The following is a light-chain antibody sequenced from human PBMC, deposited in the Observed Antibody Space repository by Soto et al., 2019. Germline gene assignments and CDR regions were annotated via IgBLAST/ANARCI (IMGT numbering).Light chain of an antibody. CDR1: ISNIGSNT. V-gene: IGLV1-44*01. CDR2: SNS. Sequence: QSVLTQSPSASGTPGQSVTISCSGSISNIGSNTVNWYQQLPRTAPKLLIFSNSQRPSGVPDRFSGSKSGNSASLAISGLQSEDEADYYCAVRDDSLNGPVFGGGTKLTVL. CDR3: AVRDDSLNGPV. J-gene: IGLJ2*01.